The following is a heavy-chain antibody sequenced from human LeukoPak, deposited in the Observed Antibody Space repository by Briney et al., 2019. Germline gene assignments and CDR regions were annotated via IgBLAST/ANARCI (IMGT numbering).Heavy chain of an antibody. V-gene: IGHV3-7*01. D-gene: IGHD6-6*01. CDR2: IKQDGSEK. Sequence: GGSLRLSCAASGFTFSNYWMSWVRQAPGKGLEWVANIKQDGSEKYYVDSVKDRFTISRDSAKNSLYLQMNSLRAEDTAVYYCARLQYSSSDFDCWGQGTLVTVSS. CDR3: ARLQYSSSDFDC. J-gene: IGHJ4*02. CDR1: GFTFSNYW.